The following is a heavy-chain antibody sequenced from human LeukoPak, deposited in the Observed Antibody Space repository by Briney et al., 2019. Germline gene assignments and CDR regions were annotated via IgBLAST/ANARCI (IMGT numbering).Heavy chain of an antibody. J-gene: IGHJ4*02. CDR3: AREGGDSAFYY. Sequence: PSETLSLTCAVSGGPKTRDYWIWIRQPPGKGLEWIGYIYYSGSSIYNPSLKSRVSISVDTSKNQFSLKVNSVTAADTAVYYCAREGGDSAFYYSGQGTLVTVSS. CDR1: GGPKTRDY. CDR2: IYYSGSS. V-gene: IGHV4-59*01. D-gene: IGHD2-21*02.